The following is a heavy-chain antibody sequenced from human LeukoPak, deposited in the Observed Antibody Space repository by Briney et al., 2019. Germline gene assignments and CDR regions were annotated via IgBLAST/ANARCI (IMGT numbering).Heavy chain of an antibody. CDR1: GYTFTGYY. J-gene: IGHJ3*02. CDR3: AMYYYDSSGYGAFDI. V-gene: IGHV1-2*06. CDR2: INPNSGGT. D-gene: IGHD3-22*01. Sequence: ASVKVSCKASGYTFTGYYVHWVRQAPGQGLEWMGRINPNSGGTNYAQKFQGRVTMTRDTSISTAYMELSRLRSDDTAMYYCAMYYYDSSGYGAFDIWGQGTMVTVSS.